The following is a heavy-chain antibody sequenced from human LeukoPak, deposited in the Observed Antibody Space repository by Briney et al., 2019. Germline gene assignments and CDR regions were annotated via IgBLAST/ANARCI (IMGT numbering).Heavy chain of an antibody. CDR1: GGSISSYY. V-gene: IGHV4-59*01. J-gene: IGHJ5*02. D-gene: IGHD3-3*01. CDR3: ARGTRITIFGVVDDWFDP. CDR2: IYYSGST. Sequence: PSETLSLTCTVSGGSISSYYWSWIRQPPGKGLEWIGYIYYSGSTNYNPSLKSRVTISVDTSKNQFSLKLSSVTAADTAVYYCARGTRITIFGVVDDWFDPWGQGTLVTVSS.